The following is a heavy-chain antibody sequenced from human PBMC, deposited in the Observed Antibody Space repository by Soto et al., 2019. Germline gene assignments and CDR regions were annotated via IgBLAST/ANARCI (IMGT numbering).Heavy chain of an antibody. CDR1: GFAFTSSA. CDR2: IVVGRGNT. D-gene: IGHD3-10*01. CDR3: EADKVLQDSTVFDY. J-gene: IGHJ4*02. Sequence: ASVKVSCKASGFAFTSSAVQWVRQARGQRLEWIGWIVVGRGNTNYAQKFQERVTITRDMSTSTAYMELSSLRSEDSAVYYCEADKVLQDSTVFDYWGQGTLVTVPS. V-gene: IGHV1-58*01.